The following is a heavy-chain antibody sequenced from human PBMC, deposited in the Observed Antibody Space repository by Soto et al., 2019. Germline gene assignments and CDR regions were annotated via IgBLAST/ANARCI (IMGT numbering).Heavy chain of an antibody. Sequence: GGALRVSCAASGFTFSIDAMSWVRRAPGKGLEWVSAISGSGASTYYADSVKGRFTISRDNSKNTLYLQMNSLRAEDTAVYYCAKGGSYSSSFASALGFDPWGQGTLVTVSP. D-gene: IGHD6-6*01. CDR2: ISGSGAST. J-gene: IGHJ5*02. CDR3: AKGGSYSSSFASALGFDP. CDR1: GFTFSIDA. V-gene: IGHV3-23*01.